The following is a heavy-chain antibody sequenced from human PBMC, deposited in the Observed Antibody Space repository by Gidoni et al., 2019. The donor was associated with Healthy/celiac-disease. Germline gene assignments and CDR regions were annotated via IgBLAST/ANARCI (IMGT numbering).Heavy chain of an antibody. CDR3: TRQRGVGGVKMPFDY. V-gene: IGHV3-73*02. Sequence: EVQLVESGGGLVQPGGSLKLSCAASGFTFSGSAMHWVRQASGKGLEGVGRIRSKANSYATAYAASVKGRFTISRDDSKNTAYLQMNSLKTEDTAVYYCTRQRGVGGVKMPFDYWGQGTLVTVSS. CDR2: IRSKANSYAT. J-gene: IGHJ4*02. D-gene: IGHD3-10*01. CDR1: GFTFSGSA.